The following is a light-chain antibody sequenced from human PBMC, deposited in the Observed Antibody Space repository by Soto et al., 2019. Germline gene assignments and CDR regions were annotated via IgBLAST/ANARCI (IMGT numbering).Light chain of an antibody. J-gene: IGKJ2*01. Sequence: EIVLTQSPGTLSLSPGERATLSCRASQSVSSNYLAWYQQKPGQAPRVLIYGAPSRANGIPDRFSGSGSGTDFNLTISRPEPEDVAVYYCQLYCRSPPYTFGQGTKLEIK. CDR3: QLYCRSPPYT. CDR2: GAP. V-gene: IGKV3-20*01. CDR1: QSVSSNY.